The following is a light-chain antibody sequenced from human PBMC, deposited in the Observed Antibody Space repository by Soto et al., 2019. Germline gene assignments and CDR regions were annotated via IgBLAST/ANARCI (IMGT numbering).Light chain of an antibody. Sequence: AIQMTQSPTSLSASVGDRVIITCRASQDISKDLGWYQQKPGKAHKFLIYSATSTQSGVPSTFSGSGFGTDFTLTISSLQPEDFATYYCLQDHDYPRTFGQGTKVDIK. V-gene: IGKV1-6*01. CDR2: SAT. CDR1: QDISKD. CDR3: LQDHDYPRT. J-gene: IGKJ1*01.